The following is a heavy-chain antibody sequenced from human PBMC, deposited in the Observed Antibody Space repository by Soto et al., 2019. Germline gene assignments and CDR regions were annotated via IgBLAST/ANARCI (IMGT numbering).Heavy chain of an antibody. CDR3: ARGKFYAFDI. CDR2: IDHSGTT. CDR1: GVSISIPNW. J-gene: IGHJ3*02. Sequence: SETLSLTCAVSGVSISIPNWWAWVRQAPGKGLELIGEIDHSGTTNYNPSLNSRVTISLDRSKNQFSLRLTSVAAADTAVYFCARGKFYAFDIWGQGTMVTVSS. V-gene: IGHV4-4*02.